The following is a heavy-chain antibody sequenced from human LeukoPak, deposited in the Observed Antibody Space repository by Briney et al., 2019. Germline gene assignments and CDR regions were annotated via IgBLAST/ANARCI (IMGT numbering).Heavy chain of an antibody. Sequence: PSETLSLTCTVSGCSISSGSYYWSWIRQPAGKGLEWIGRIYTSGSTNYNPSLKSRVTISVDTSKNQFSLKLSSVTAADTAVYYCARDSPWFDPWGQGTLVTVSS. CDR2: IYTSGST. CDR3: ARDSPWFDP. CDR1: GCSISSGSYY. V-gene: IGHV4-61*02. J-gene: IGHJ5*02.